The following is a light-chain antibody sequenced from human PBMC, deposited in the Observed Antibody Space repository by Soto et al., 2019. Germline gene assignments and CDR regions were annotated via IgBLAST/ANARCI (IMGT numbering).Light chain of an antibody. CDR2: GAS. Sequence: ETVSTQSPGTVSLSPGERATLSCRASQSVSSSYLAWYQQKPGQAPRLLIYGASSRATGIPDRFSGSGSGTDFTLTISRLEPEDFAVYYCQQYGSSPWTFCQGTKVDI. V-gene: IGKV3-20*01. CDR3: QQYGSSPWT. J-gene: IGKJ1*01. CDR1: QSVSSSY.